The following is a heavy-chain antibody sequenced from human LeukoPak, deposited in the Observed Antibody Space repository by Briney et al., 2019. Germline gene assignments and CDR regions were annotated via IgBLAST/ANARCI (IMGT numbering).Heavy chain of an antibody. CDR2: IGPSGTIM. CDR3: TRDPRLCDY. Sequence: PGGSLRLSCAASGFTFRDFYMTWIRQAPGKGLEWVAYIGPSGTIMNYADSVKGRFTVPRDNAENSLYLHMNSLRAEDTAVYYCTRDPRLCDYWGQGTLVTVSS. J-gene: IGHJ4*02. V-gene: IGHV3-11*01. CDR1: GFTFRDFY.